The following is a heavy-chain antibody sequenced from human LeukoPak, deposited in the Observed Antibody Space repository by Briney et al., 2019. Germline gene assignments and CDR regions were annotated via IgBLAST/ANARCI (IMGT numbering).Heavy chain of an antibody. CDR2: IYYSGST. J-gene: IGHJ6*02. CDR3: ARVVVRYGMDV. CDR1: GGSISSGGYY. Sequence: SSETLSLTCTVSGGSISSGGYYWSWIRQHPGKGLEWIGYIYYSGSTYYNPSLKSRVTISVDTSKNQFSLKLSSVTAADTAVYFCARVVVRYGMDVWGQGTTVTVSS. V-gene: IGHV4-31*03. D-gene: IGHD3-10*02.